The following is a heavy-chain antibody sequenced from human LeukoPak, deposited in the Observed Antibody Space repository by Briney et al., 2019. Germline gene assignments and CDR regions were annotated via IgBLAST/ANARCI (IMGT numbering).Heavy chain of an antibody. CDR1: GFTFSNYG. D-gene: IGHD5-18*01. CDR2: ITGNGGTT. CDR3: ARDIGYPRRLPFDY. V-gene: IGHV3-23*01. Sequence: PGGSLRLSCAASGFTFSNYGMNWVRQAPGKGLEWVSGITGNGGTTYYADSVKGRFTISRDNSKNTVYLQMNSLRAEDTAVYYCARDIGYPRRLPFDYWGQGTLVTVSS. J-gene: IGHJ4*02.